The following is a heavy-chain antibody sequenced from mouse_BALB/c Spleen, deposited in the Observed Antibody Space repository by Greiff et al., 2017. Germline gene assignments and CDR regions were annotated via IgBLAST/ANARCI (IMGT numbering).Heavy chain of an antibody. V-gene: IGHV1S137*01. CDR2: ISTYYGDA. CDR1: GYTFTDYA. CDR3: ARSGDYFDY. J-gene: IGHJ2*01. Sequence: VQLQQSGAELVRPGVSVKISCKGSGYTFTDYAMHWVKQSHAKSLEWIGVISTYYGDASYNQKFKGKATMTVDKSSSTAYMELARLTSEDSAIYYCARSGDYFDYWGQGTTLTVSS.